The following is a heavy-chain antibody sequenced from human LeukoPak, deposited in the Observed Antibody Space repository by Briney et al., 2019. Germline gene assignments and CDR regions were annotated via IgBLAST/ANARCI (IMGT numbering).Heavy chain of an antibody. J-gene: IGHJ4*02. CDR1: GFTFSGSA. V-gene: IGHV3-73*01. Sequence: GGSLRLSCAASGFTFSGSAMHWVRQASGKGLEWVGRIRSKANNYATVYGASVEGRFTISRDDSKNTAYLQMNSLKTEDTAIYYCTRRHRGGITGETENFDSWGQGTLVTVSS. D-gene: IGHD1-20*01. CDR3: TRRHRGGITGETENFDS. CDR2: IRSKANNYAT.